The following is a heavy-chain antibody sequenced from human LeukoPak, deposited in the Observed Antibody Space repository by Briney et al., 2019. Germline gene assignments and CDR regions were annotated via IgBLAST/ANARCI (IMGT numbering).Heavy chain of an antibody. Sequence: QTGGSLRLSCVASGFTFTDYWMHWVRQVAGKGLVWVSRINGDLTNTTYADSVKGRFTISRDNAKNTLYLQMNSLRAEDTAVYYCARAMPHDNWFNPWGQGSLVTVSS. CDR3: ARAMPHDNWFNP. CDR1: GFTFTDYW. J-gene: IGHJ5*02. CDR2: INGDLTNT. D-gene: IGHD2-2*01. V-gene: IGHV3-74*03.